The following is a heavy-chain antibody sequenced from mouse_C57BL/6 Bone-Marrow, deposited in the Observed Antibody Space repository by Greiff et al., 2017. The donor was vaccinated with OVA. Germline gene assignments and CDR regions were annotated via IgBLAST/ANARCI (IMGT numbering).Heavy chain of an antibody. CDR2: IRNKANGYTT. Sequence: EVQGVESGGGLVQPGGSLSLSCAASGFTFTDYYMSWVRQPPGKALEWLGFIRNKANGYTTDYSASVKGPFTISRDNSQSILYLQMNALGAEDSATYYCARANWVAFAYWGQGTLVTVSA. CDR1: GFTFTDYY. V-gene: IGHV7-3*01. D-gene: IGHD4-1*01. J-gene: IGHJ3*01. CDR3: ARANWVAFAY.